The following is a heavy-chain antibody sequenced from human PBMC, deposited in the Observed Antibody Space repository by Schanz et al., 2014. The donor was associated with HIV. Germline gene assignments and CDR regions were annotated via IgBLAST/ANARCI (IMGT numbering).Heavy chain of an antibody. CDR1: GFTFSSYG. Sequence: QVQLVESGGGVVQPGKSLRLSCAASGFTFSSYGMHWVRQAPGKGLEWVAVIWYDGSNKYYTDSVKGRFTISRDNSKNTLYLQMNRLRAEDTAVYYCAKCPTMVRGTGMDVWGQGTTVTVSS. V-gene: IGHV3-33*06. CDR2: IWYDGSNK. J-gene: IGHJ6*02. CDR3: AKCPTMVRGTGMDV. D-gene: IGHD3-10*01.